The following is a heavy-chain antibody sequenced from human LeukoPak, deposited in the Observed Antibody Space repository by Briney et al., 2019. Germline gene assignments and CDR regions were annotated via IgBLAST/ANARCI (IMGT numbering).Heavy chain of an antibody. Sequence: PGGSLRLSCAASGFTFSSYWMHWVRQAPGKGLVWVSRINTDGSSTSYADSVKGRFTISRDNAKNTLYLQMNSLRAEDTAVYYCAREESGIEPRRYYYYGMDVWGQGTTVTVSS. CDR3: AREESGIEPRRYYYYGMDV. CDR1: GFTFSSYW. CDR2: INTDGSST. D-gene: IGHD3-10*01. V-gene: IGHV3-74*01. J-gene: IGHJ6*02.